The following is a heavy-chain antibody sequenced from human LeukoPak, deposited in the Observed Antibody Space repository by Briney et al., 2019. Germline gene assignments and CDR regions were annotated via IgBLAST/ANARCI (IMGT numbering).Heavy chain of an antibody. Sequence: GGSLRLSCAAAGFTFSSYSMNWVRQAPGKWLEWVSSIISISSYIYYADSVKGRLSISRDNAKNSLYLQMHSLRAEDTAVYYCARDVGRWFDPWGQRTLVTVSS. CDR2: IISISSYI. CDR3: ARDVGRWFDP. J-gene: IGHJ5*02. D-gene: IGHD1-26*01. CDR1: GFTFSSYS. V-gene: IGHV3-21*01.